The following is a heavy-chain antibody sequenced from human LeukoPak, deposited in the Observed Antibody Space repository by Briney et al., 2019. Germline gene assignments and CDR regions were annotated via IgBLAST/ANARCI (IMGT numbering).Heavy chain of an antibody. J-gene: IGHJ4*02. V-gene: IGHV1-2*02. D-gene: IGHD3-10*01. CDR3: ARVRKGLWFGAPVSNDY. CDR1: GYTFTGYY. Sequence: ASVKVSCKASGYTFTGYYMHWVRQAPGQGLEWMGWINPNSGGTNYAQKFQGRVTMTRDTSISTAYMELSRLRSDDTAVYYCARVRKGLWFGAPVSNDYWGQGTLVTVSS. CDR2: INPNSGGT.